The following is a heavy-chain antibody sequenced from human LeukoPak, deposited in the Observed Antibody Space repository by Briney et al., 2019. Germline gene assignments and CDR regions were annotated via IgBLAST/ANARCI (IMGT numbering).Heavy chain of an antibody. V-gene: IGHV3-30*04. CDR3: ASGAGGWELLTKSTFDY. CDR1: GFTFGSYA. CDR2: ISYDGTNE. Sequence: GGSLRLSCAASGFTFGSYAIHWVRQAPGKGLEWVAVISYDGTNEYYADSVKGRFTISRDNSKNTLYLQMNSLRVEDTAVYCCASGAGGWELLTKSTFDYWGQGTLVTVSS. J-gene: IGHJ4*02. D-gene: IGHD1-26*01.